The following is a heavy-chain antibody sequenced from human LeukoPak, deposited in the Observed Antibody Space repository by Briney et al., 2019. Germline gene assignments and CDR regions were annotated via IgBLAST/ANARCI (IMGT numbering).Heavy chain of an antibody. D-gene: IGHD6-13*01. J-gene: IGHJ4*02. CDR3: ARVRIAAAGFDY. Sequence: GGSLRLSCAASGFTFSSYSMNWVRQAPGKGLEWVSSISSSSYIYYADSVKGRFTISRDNAKNSLYLQMNSLRAEDTAVYYCARVRIAAAGFDYWGQGTLVTVSS. CDR2: ISSSSYI. V-gene: IGHV3-21*01. CDR1: GFTFSSYS.